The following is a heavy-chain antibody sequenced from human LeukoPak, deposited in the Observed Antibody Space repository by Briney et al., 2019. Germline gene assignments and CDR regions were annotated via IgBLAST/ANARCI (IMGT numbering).Heavy chain of an antibody. CDR3: AREDGVLRYFDWLPRIDAFDI. D-gene: IGHD3-9*01. CDR2: IYHSGST. CDR1: GYSISSGDY. Sequence: SETLSLTCTVSGYSISSGDYWGWIRQPPGKGLEWIGSIYHSGSTYYNPSLKSRVTISVDTSKNQFSLKLSSVTAADTAVYYCAREDGVLRYFDWLPRIDAFDIWGQGTMVTVSS. V-gene: IGHV4-38-2*02. J-gene: IGHJ3*02.